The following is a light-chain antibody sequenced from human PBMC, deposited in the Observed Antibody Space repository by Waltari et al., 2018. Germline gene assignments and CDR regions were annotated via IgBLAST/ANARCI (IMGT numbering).Light chain of an antibody. CDR2: DTS. J-gene: IGKJ4*01. V-gene: IGKV3-20*01. CDR1: QTVRTTY. Sequence: EIVLTQSPGTLSLSPGERATLSCRASQTVRTTYLAWYQQKPGQAPTLVIHDTSSRATGIPDRFSGSGSGTDFSLTISSLEPEDFAVYYCQQYDISPLTFGGGTKVVTK. CDR3: QQYDISPLT.